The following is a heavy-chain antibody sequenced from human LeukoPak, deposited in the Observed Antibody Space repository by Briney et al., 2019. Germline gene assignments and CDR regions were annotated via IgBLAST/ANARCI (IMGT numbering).Heavy chain of an antibody. CDR2: ISVYNGNT. CDR3: ARTSSTLWLRTPGGDY. CDR1: GGTFSSYG. J-gene: IGHJ4*02. V-gene: IGHV1-18*01. Sequence: VASVKVSCKASGGTFSSYGISWVRQAPGQGLEWMGWISVYNGNTNYAQNLQGRVTMTTDTSTSTAYMELRSLRSDDTAVYYCARTSSTLWLRTPGGDYWGQGTLVTVSS. D-gene: IGHD5-12*01.